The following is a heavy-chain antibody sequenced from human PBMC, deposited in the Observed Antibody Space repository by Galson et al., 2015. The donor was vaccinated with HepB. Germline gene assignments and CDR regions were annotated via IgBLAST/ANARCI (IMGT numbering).Heavy chain of an antibody. D-gene: IGHD3-22*01. CDR1: GGSISSGGYS. CDR2: IYHSGST. V-gene: IGHV4-30-2*01. Sequence: TLSLTCAVSGGSISSGGYSWSWIRQPPGKGLEWIGYIYHSGSTYYNPSLKSRVTISVDRSKNQFSLKLSSVTAADTAVYYCASHNYYDSSGYARSYYYYMDVWGKGTTVTVSS. CDR3: ASHNYYDSSGYARSYYYYMDV. J-gene: IGHJ6*03.